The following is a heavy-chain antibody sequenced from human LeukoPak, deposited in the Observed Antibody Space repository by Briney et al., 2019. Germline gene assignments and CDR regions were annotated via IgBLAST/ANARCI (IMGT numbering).Heavy chain of an antibody. CDR1: GGSISSSSYY. V-gene: IGHV4-39*01. CDR3: ARLGDYYDSSGYYYAIVGAFDI. J-gene: IGHJ3*02. Sequence: SETLSLTCTVSGGSISSSSYYWGWIRQPPGKGLEWIGSIYYSGSTYYNPSLKSRVTISVDTSKNQFSLKLSSVTAADTAVYYCARLGDYYDSSGYYYAIVGAFDIWGQGTMVTVSS. CDR2: IYYSGST. D-gene: IGHD3-22*01.